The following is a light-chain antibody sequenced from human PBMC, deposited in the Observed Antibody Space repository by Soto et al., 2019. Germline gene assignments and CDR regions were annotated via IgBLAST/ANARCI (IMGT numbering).Light chain of an antibody. CDR2: KAS. CDR1: QSISSW. V-gene: IGKV1-5*03. Sequence: DIQMTQSPSTLSASVGDRVTITCRASQSISSWLAWYQQKPGKAPKLLIYKASSLESGVPSRFSGSGSGTEFTLTISSLQPDDFATCYCQQYNSYPTFRQGTKVGIK. CDR3: QQYNSYPT. J-gene: IGKJ1*01.